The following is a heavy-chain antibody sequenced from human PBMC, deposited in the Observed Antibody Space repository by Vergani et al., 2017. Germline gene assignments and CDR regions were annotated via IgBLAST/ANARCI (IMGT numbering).Heavy chain of an antibody. J-gene: IGHJ4*02. D-gene: IGHD2-15*01. CDR2: IRSDESRR. Sequence: AQLVESGGGVVQPGGSLRLSCAASGFTFNSYGMHWVRQAPGKGLEWVASIRSDESRRYYGDSMEGPFTISRDNSKNTLYLQMKSLRPEDTAVYYCAKEGGGYCSGGTCYPEYWGQGTLVIVSS. CDR1: GFTFNSYG. CDR3: AKEGGGYCSGGTCYPEY. V-gene: IGHV3-30*02.